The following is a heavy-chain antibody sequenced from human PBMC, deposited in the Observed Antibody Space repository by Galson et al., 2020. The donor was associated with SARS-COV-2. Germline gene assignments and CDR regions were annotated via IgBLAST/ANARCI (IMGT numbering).Heavy chain of an antibody. D-gene: IGHD3-3*01. V-gene: IGHV3-21*01. CDR1: GFTFSTYS. Sequence: TGGSLRLSCAASGFTFSTYSMNWVRQAPGKGLEWVSFISSSSSYIYYADSVKGRFTISRDNAKNSLYLQMNSLRAEDTAVYYCARAQLRTIFGVVTEALDALDCWGQGTMVTVSS. CDR2: ISSSSSYI. J-gene: IGHJ3*01. CDR3: ARAQLRTIFGVVTEALDALDC.